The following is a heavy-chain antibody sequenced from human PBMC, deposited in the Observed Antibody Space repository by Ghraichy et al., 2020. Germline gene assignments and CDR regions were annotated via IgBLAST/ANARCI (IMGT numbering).Heavy chain of an antibody. CDR2: ISYDGSNK. V-gene: IGHV3-30-3*01. J-gene: IGHJ3*02. CDR1: GFTFSSYA. Sequence: LSLTCAASGFTFSSYAMHWVRQAPGKGLEWVAVISYDGSNKYYADSVKGRFTISRDNSKNTLYLQMNSLRAEDTAVYYCAALQVATISAHIDAFDIWGQGTMVTVSS. D-gene: IGHD5-24*01. CDR3: AALQVATISAHIDAFDI.